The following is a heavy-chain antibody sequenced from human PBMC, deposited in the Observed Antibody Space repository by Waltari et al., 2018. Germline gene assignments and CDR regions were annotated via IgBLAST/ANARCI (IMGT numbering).Heavy chain of an antibody. V-gene: IGHV4-38-2*02. CDR2: IYHSGST. Sequence: QVQLQESGPGLVKPSETLSLTCTVSGYSISSGYYWGWIRQPPGKGLEWIGSIYHSGSTYYNPSLKSRVTISVDTSKNQFSLKLSSVTAADTAVYYCARENYYGSGSQPKEYYFDYWGQGTLVTVSS. CDR3: ARENYYGSGSQPKEYYFDY. D-gene: IGHD3-10*01. CDR1: GYSISSGYY. J-gene: IGHJ4*02.